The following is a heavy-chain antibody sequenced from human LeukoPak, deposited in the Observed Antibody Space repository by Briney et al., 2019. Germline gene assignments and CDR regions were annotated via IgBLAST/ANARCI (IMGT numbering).Heavy chain of an antibody. CDR3: ARRSGYYFDY. D-gene: IGHD1-26*01. Sequence: GGSLRLSCAVSGFTFSSYAMSWVRQAPGRGLEWVSAISDSGDSTYYADSVKGRFTISRDNSKNTLYLQMNSLRAEDTAVYYCARRSGYYFDYWGQGTLVTVSS. V-gene: IGHV3-23*01. CDR1: GFTFSSYA. J-gene: IGHJ4*02. CDR2: ISDSGDST.